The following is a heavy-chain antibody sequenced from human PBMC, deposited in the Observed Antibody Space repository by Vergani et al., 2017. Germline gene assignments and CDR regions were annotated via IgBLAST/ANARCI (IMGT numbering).Heavy chain of an antibody. D-gene: IGHD6-19*01. CDR1: GASIRSSNYY. J-gene: IGHJ5*02. V-gene: IGHV4-39*01. CDR2: IYYSGST. CDR3: ARHSTVEWLVKLGWIDP. Sequence: QLQLQESGPGLGKPSATLSLTCSVSGASIRSSNYYWGWIRQPPGKGLEWIASIYYSGSTYYNPSLKSRVTISVYTSKNQFSLKLSSVTAADTAVYFCARHSTVEWLVKLGWIDPWGQGILVTVSS.